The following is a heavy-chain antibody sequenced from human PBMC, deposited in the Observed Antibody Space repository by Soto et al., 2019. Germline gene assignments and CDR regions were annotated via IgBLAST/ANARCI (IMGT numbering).Heavy chain of an antibody. CDR3: ARFGILTVYGCMDV. CDR2: IYNSGST. D-gene: IGHD3-9*01. J-gene: IGHJ6*02. Sequence: SETLSLTCTVSGDSISSGTNYWSWIRQPPGKGLEWIGYIYNSGSTYYNPSLKSRVTISVDRSKNLCSLKLSSVTAADTAVYYCARFGILTVYGCMDVWGQGTTVTGS. V-gene: IGHV4-30-4*01. CDR1: GDSISSGTNY.